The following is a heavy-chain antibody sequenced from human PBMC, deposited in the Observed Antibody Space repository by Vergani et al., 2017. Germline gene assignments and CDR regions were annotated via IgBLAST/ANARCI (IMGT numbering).Heavy chain of an antibody. CDR3: ARAEFSTNYYGQSYYFDF. CDR1: FDSIRNLY. CDR2: IHYSENT. V-gene: IGHV4-59*11. D-gene: IGHD3-22*01. J-gene: IGHJ4*02. Sequence: QVQLQESGPGLVKSSETLSLTCSVSFDSIRNLYCNWIRQPPGKGLEWIGSIHYSENTNYNPSLKTRVTISVDTSKNQFSLTLTSVTAADTAVYFCARAEFSTNYYGQSYYFDFWGQGIPVTVSA.